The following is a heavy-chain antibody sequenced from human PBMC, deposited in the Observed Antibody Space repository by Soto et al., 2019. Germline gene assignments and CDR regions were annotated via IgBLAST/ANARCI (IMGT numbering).Heavy chain of an antibody. V-gene: IGHV4-31*03. CDR1: GGAIISGGYY. D-gene: IGHD3-3*01. CDR2: IYYSGST. CDR3: ARGARRVTIFGVVIIGAFDI. Sequence: SETLSLTCTVSGGAIISGGYYLSWMRQRPGRGLEWIGYIYYSGSTYYNPSLKSRVTISVDTSKNQFSLKLSSVTAADTAVYYCARGARRVTIFGVVIIGAFDIWGQGTMVTVSS. J-gene: IGHJ3*02.